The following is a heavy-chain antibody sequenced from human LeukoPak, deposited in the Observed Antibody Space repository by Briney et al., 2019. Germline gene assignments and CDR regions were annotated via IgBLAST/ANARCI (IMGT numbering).Heavy chain of an antibody. CDR3: ARRMNSGSYYPSYYFDY. V-gene: IGHV1-18*01. Sequence: ASVKVSCKASGYTFTNYGFSWVRQAPGQGPEWMGWITTYNGDTNYAQKLQGRVTVTTDTSTSTAYMELRSLGSDDTAVYYCARRMNSGSYYPSYYFDYWGQGTLVTVSS. J-gene: IGHJ4*02. D-gene: IGHD3-10*01. CDR2: ITTYNGDT. CDR1: GYTFTNYG.